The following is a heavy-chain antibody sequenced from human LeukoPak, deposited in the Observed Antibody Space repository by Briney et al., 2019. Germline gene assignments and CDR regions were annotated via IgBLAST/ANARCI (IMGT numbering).Heavy chain of an antibody. J-gene: IGHJ4*02. D-gene: IGHD3-22*01. CDR3: ARRQPDSSGYYYLDY. Sequence: SVKGRFTISRDNARNSLYLQMNSLRAEDTAVYYCARRQPDSSGYYYLDYWGQGTLVTVSS. V-gene: IGHV3-11*04.